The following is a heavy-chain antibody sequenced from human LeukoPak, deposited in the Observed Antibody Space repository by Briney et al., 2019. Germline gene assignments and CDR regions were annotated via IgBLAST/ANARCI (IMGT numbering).Heavy chain of an antibody. CDR2: IHYSGST. D-gene: IGHD6-19*01. CDR1: GGSINNHY. CDR3: ARGSGWYLY. Sequence: SETLSLTCTVSGGSINNHYWSWIRQPPGKGLEWIGYIHYSGSTNYNPSLKSRVTISVDTSKNQFSLKLNSVTAADTALYYCARGSGWYLYWGQGTLVTVSS. V-gene: IGHV4-59*11. J-gene: IGHJ4*02.